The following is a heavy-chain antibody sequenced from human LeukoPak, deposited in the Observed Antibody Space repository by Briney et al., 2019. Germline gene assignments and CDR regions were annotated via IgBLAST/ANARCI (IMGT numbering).Heavy chain of an antibody. CDR2: INTNTGNP. V-gene: IGHV7-4-1*02. CDR3: ARDAPSSSWYSFSAGFDY. J-gene: IGHJ4*02. D-gene: IGHD6-13*01. CDR1: GYTFTSYA. Sequence: ASVKVSCKASGYTFTSYAMNWVRQAPGQGLEWMGWINTNTGNPTYAQGFTGGVVFSLETSVSTAYLQISSLKAEDTAVYYCARDAPSSSWYSFSAGFDYWGQGTLVTVSS.